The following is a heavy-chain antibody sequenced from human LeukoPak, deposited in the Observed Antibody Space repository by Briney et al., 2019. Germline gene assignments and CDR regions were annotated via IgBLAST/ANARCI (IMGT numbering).Heavy chain of an antibody. J-gene: IGHJ6*02. CDR2: IYYSGST. V-gene: IGHV4-59*01. CDR1: GGSISSYY. Sequence: KSSETLSLTCTVSGGSISSYYWSWIRQPPGKGLEWIRYIYYSGSTNYNPSLKSRVTISVDTSKNQFSLKLSSVTAADTAVYYCARDLVAVAGTDYYYYGMDVWGQGTTVTVSS. D-gene: IGHD6-19*01. CDR3: ARDLVAVAGTDYYYYGMDV.